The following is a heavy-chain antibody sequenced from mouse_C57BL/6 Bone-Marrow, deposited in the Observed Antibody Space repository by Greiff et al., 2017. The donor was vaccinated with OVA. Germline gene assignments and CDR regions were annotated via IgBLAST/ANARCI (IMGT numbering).Heavy chain of an antibody. CDR3: ARKIPYDYGSSSYAMDY. Sequence: QVTLKVSGPGILQPSQTLSLTCSFSGFSLSTFGMGVGWIRQPSGKGLEWLAHIWWDDDKYYNPALKSRLTIFKDTSKNQVFLKSAKVDTADTATYYCARKIPYDYGSSSYAMDYWGQGTSVTVSS. J-gene: IGHJ4*01. V-gene: IGHV8-8*01. CDR2: IWWDDDK. CDR1: GFSLSTFGMG. D-gene: IGHD1-1*01.